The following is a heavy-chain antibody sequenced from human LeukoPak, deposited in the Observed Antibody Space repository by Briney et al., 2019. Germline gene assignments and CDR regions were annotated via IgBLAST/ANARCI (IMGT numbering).Heavy chain of an antibody. CDR3: ARGWVTMVRGVIITDYYYYMDV. J-gene: IGHJ6*03. Sequence: SETLSLTCAVYGGSFSGYYWSWIRQPPGKGPEWIGEINHSGSTNYNPSLKSRVTISVDTSKNQFSLKLSSVTAADTAVYYCARGWVTMVRGVIITDYYYYMDVWGKGTTVTVSS. D-gene: IGHD3-10*01. V-gene: IGHV4-34*01. CDR1: GGSFSGYY. CDR2: INHSGST.